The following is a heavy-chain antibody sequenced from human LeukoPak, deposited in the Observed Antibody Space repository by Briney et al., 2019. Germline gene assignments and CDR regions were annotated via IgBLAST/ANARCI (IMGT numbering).Heavy chain of an antibody. V-gene: IGHV4-34*01. Sequence: PSETLSLTCAVYGGSFSGYYWSWIRQPPGKGLEWIGEINHSGSTYYNPSLKSRVTISVDTSKNQFSLKLSSVTAADTAVYYCARQDKWLRDYWGQGTLVTVSS. CDR2: INHSGST. J-gene: IGHJ4*02. CDR1: GGSFSGYY. D-gene: IGHD5-12*01. CDR3: ARQDKWLRDY.